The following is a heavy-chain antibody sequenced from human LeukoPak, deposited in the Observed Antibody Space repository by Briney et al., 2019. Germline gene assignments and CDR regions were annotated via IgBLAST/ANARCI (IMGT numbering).Heavy chain of an antibody. J-gene: IGHJ5*02. Sequence: ASVKVSCKVSGYTLTELSMHWVRQAPGKGLEWMGGFDPEDGETIYAQKFQGRVTMTEDTSTDTAYMELSSLRSDDTAVYYCARDGGYGSGFNWFDPWGQGTLVTVSS. V-gene: IGHV1-24*01. D-gene: IGHD3-10*01. CDR2: FDPEDGET. CDR3: ARDGGYGSGFNWFDP. CDR1: GYTLTELS.